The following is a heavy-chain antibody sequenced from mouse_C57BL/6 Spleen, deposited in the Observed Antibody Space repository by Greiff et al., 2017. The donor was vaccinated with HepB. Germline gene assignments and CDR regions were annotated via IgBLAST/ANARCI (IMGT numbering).Heavy chain of an antibody. CDR3: AREGAMDY. Sequence: QVQLQQSGAELVMPGASVKLSCKASGYTFTSYWMHWVKQRPGQGLEWIGEIDPSDSYTNYNQKFKGKSTLTVYKSSSTAYMQLSSLTSEDSAVYYCAREGAMDYWGQGTSVTVSS. CDR1: GYTFTSYW. V-gene: IGHV1-69*01. J-gene: IGHJ4*01. D-gene: IGHD3-3*01. CDR2: IDPSDSYT.